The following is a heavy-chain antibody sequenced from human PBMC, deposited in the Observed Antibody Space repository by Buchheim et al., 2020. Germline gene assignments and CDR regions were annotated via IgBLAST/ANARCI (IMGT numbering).Heavy chain of an antibody. Sequence: QVQLVQTGAEVKKPGASVKVSCKPSGYTFTSYALQWVRQAPGHRLEWMGWINVGSGNTKYSKKFQGRVTITRDISASTTCMEVSSLRSEDTAVYYCARGYVPEAGRYYYYGMDVWGQGTT. CDR1: GYTFTSYA. V-gene: IGHV1-3*01. CDR3: ARGYVPEAGRYYYYGMDV. CDR2: INVGSGNT. D-gene: IGHD6-19*01. J-gene: IGHJ6*02.